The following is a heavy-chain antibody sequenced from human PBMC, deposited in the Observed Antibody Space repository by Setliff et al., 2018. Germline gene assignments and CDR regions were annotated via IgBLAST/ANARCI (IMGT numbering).Heavy chain of an antibody. CDR3: ARLYDFCSGGSCYSGYSGYYYYMDV. J-gene: IGHJ6*03. CDR1: GGSISRSY. CDR2: IYRSGTT. D-gene: IGHD2-15*01. Sequence: SETLSLTCSVSGGSISRSYWTWIRQAPGKGMEWIGYIYRSGTTNYNPSLKSRLSMSVDTSKNEFSLKLRFVTAADTAVYYCARLYDFCSGGSCYSGYSGYYYYMDVWGKGTTVTAP. V-gene: IGHV4-4*09.